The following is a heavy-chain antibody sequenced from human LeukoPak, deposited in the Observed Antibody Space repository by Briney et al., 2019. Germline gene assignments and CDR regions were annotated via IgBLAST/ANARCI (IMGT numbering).Heavy chain of an antibody. CDR3: ARRSGSGVDY. CDR1: GGSISSYY. V-gene: IGHV4-59*08. D-gene: IGHD1-26*01. CDR2: IYYSGST. J-gene: IGHJ4*02. Sequence: SETLSLTCTVSGGSISSYYWSWIRQPPGKGLEWIGYIYYSGSTNYNPSLKSRVTISVDTSKNQFSLKLSSVTAADTAVYYCARRSGSGVDYWGQGTLVTVSS.